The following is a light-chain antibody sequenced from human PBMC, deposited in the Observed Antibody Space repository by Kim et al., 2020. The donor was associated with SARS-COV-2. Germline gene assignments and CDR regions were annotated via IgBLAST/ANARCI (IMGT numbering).Light chain of an antibody. CDR2: AAS. V-gene: IGKV1-27*01. CDR3: QKCDSAPWT. Sequence: ACVRDKVTTTCRASQDISNYLSWFQLKPGKAPKLLIYAASALQPGVPSRFSGSGSGTDFTLTVTSLQPDDVATYYCQKCDSAPWTFGQGTKVDIK. CDR1: QDISNY. J-gene: IGKJ1*01.